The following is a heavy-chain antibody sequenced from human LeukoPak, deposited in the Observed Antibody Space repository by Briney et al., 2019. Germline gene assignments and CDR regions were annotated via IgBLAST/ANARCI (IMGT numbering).Heavy chain of an antibody. CDR2: TYYRSKWYN. Sequence: SQTLSLTCVISGDSVSSNSATWNWIRQSPSRGLEWLGRTYYRSKWYNEDAVSVKSRLTINPDTSKNQFSLQLNSVTPEDTAVYYCARGGRGSGSFDYWGQGTLVTVSS. CDR1: GDSVSSNSAT. V-gene: IGHV6-1*01. CDR3: ARGGRGSGSFDY. J-gene: IGHJ4*02. D-gene: IGHD3-10*01.